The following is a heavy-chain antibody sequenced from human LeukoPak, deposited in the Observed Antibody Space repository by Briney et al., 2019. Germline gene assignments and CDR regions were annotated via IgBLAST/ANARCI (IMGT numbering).Heavy chain of an antibody. J-gene: IGHJ6*03. CDR1: GGSFSGYY. V-gene: IGHV4-34*01. D-gene: IGHD3-9*01. Sequence: SETLSLTCAVYGGSFSGYYWSWLRQPPGKGLEWIGEINHSGSTNYNPSLKSLVTISVDASKHQFSLKLSSVTAADTAVYYCARTVRYFDWLTPAMHWGYYYYMDVWGKGTTVTVSS. CDR3: ARTVRYFDWLTPAMHWGYYYYMDV. CDR2: INHSGST.